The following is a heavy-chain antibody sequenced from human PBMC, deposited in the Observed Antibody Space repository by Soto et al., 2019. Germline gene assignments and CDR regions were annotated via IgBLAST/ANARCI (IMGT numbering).Heavy chain of an antibody. V-gene: IGHV1-69*01. J-gene: IGHJ4*02. CDR3: ARGWVEMATITAVFDY. Sequence: QVQLVQSGAEVKKPGSSVKVSCKTSGVTFNSYAISWVRQAPGHGLEWMGGIFPLFGTSNYAQKLQGRLTITADESTSTAYMELSSLKSEDTAVYYCARGWVEMATITAVFDYWGQGTLVTVSS. CDR2: IFPLFGTS. D-gene: IGHD5-12*01. CDR1: GVTFNSYA.